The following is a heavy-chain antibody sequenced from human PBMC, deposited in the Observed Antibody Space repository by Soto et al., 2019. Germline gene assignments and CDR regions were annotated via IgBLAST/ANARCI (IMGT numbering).Heavy chain of an antibody. D-gene: IGHD3-22*01. CDR2: IANDGVFK. J-gene: IGHJ2*01. Sequence: QVQLAESGGGVVQPGRSLRLSCAASGFTFRSYGVHWVRQAPGKGLEWVAVIANDGVFKYYADSVKGRFTISRDNSKNKLHLQMNSLRVDNPPVYFAAKDWHSESSGYYASSGWYFDLWGRGTLVTVSS. V-gene: IGHV3-30*18. CDR3: AKDWHSESSGYYASSGWYFDL. CDR1: GFTFRSYG.